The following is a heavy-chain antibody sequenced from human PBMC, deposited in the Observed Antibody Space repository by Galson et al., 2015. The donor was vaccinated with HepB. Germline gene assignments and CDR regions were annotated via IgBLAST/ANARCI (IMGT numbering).Heavy chain of an antibody. CDR3: TTDLPPKYDFWSGPYYYYYMDV. CDR1: GFTFSNAW. D-gene: IGHD3-3*01. J-gene: IGHJ6*03. CDR2: IKSKTDGGTT. V-gene: IGHV3-15*01. Sequence: SLRLSCAASGFTFSNAWMSWVRQAPGKGLEWVGRIKSKTDGGTTDYATPVKGRFTISRDDSKNTLYLQMNSLKTEDTAVYYCTTDLPPKYDFWSGPYYYYYMDVWGKGTTVTVSS.